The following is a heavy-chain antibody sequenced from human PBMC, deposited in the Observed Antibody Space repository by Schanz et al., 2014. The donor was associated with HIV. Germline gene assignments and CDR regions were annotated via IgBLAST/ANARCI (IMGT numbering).Heavy chain of an antibody. J-gene: IGHJ3*02. CDR2: IWYDGSKK. D-gene: IGHD2-2*01. CDR1: GFTFRNYG. CDR3: ARDVAGCSGTSCYSDAFDI. V-gene: IGHV3-33*01. Sequence: QVQLVESGGGVVQPGRSLRLSCAASGFTFRNYGMHWVRQAPGKGLEWVAVIWYDGSKKYYGDSVKGRFNISRDNSKNTLFLQMNSLRAEDTAVYFCARDVAGCSGTSCYSDAFDIWGQGTLVTVSS.